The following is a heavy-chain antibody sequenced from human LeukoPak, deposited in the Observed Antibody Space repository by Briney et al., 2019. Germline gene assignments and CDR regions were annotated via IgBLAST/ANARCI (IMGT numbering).Heavy chain of an antibody. CDR3: ARHPDYGDYGMDV. CDR1: GYSFTSYW. V-gene: IGHV5-51*01. D-gene: IGHD4-17*01. J-gene: IGHJ6*04. Sequence: GESLKISCRGSGYSFTSYWIGWVRQMPGKGLEWMGIIYPGDSDTRYSPSFQGQVTISADKSISTAYLQWSSLKASDTAMYYCARHPDYGDYGMDVWGKGTTVTVSS. CDR2: IYPGDSDT.